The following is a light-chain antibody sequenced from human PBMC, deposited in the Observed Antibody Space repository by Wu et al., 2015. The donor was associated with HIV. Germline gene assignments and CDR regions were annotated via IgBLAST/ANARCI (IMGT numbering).Light chain of an antibody. V-gene: IGKV3-20*01. CDR1: QSIGRN. J-gene: IGKJ5*01. CDR2: GAS. Sequence: EIVMTQSPVTLSVSPGERATLSCRASQSIGRNLAWYQQKPGQAPRLLIYGASSRATGIPDRFSGSGSGTDFTLTISRLEPEDFAVYYCQQYGSSPLAFGQGTRLEIK. CDR3: QQYGSSPLA.